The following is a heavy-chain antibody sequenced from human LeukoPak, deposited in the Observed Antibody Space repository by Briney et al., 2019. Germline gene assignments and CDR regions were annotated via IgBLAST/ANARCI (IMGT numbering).Heavy chain of an antibody. D-gene: IGHD2-2*01. J-gene: IGHJ4*02. V-gene: IGHV3-23*01. Sequence: GGSLRLSCAASGFPFSTYAMNWVRQAPGKGLEWVSAISGSGGSTYYADSVKGRFTISRDNSKNTLYLQMNSLRAEDTAVYYCAKPYAGYCSSTSCSYFDYWGQGTLVTVSS. CDR2: ISGSGGST. CDR3: AKPYAGYCSSTSCSYFDY. CDR1: GFPFSTYA.